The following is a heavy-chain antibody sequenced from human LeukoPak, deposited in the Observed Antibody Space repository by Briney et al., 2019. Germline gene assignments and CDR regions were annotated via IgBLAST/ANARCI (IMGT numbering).Heavy chain of an antibody. Sequence: GASVKVSCKASGYTLSGYYIHWVRQAPGQGLEWMGWINPNSGGTNYAQKFQGRVTMTRDTSISTAYMELSRLRSDDTAVYYCARAEYQLPNNWFDPWGQGTLVTVSS. D-gene: IGHD2-2*01. CDR1: GYTLSGYY. CDR3: ARAEYQLPNNWFDP. V-gene: IGHV1-2*02. CDR2: INPNSGGT. J-gene: IGHJ5*02.